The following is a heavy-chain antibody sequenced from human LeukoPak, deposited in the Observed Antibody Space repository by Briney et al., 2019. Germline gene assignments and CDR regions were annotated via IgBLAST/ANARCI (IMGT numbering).Heavy chain of an antibody. V-gene: IGHV1-69*05. CDR1: GGTFSSYA. CDR2: IIPIFGTA. CDR3: AREDSSSFPWAY. D-gene: IGHD6-6*01. Sequence: ASVKVSCKASGGTFSSYAISWVRQAPGQGLEWMGGIIPIFGTANYAQKFQGRVTITTDESTSTAYMELSSLRSEDTAVYYCAREDSSSFPWAYWGQGTLVTASS. J-gene: IGHJ4*02.